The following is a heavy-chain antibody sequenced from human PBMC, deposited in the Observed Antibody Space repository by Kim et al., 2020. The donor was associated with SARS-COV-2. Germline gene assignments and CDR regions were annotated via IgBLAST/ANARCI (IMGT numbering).Heavy chain of an antibody. Sequence: KRYSPSLKSRLTITKDTSKNQVVLTMTNMDPVDTATYYCAHSRYPSPLDYWGQGTLVTVSS. D-gene: IGHD1-26*01. CDR2: K. J-gene: IGHJ4*02. V-gene: IGHV2-5*01. CDR3: AHSRYPSPLDY.